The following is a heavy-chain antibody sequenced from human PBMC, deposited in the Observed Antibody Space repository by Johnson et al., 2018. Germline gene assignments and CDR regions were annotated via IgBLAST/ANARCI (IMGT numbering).Heavy chain of an antibody. Sequence: QVQLQQWGAGLLKPSETLSLTCAVYGGSFSGYYWSWIRQPPGKGLEWIGEINHSGSTNYNPSLKSRVPITVNTSKNHLSLTLSSVTAADTAVYYWARGGPYYYDSSGSRYYYYIDVWGKGTTVTVSS. CDR1: GGSFSGYY. J-gene: IGHJ6*03. V-gene: IGHV4-34*01. CDR3: ARGGPYYYDSSGSRYYYYIDV. CDR2: INHSGST. D-gene: IGHD3-22*01.